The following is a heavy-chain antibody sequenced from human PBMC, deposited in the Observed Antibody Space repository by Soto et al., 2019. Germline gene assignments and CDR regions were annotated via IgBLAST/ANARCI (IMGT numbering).Heavy chain of an antibody. CDR3: ARRGGSHFYGMDV. CDR1: GYSFTSYW. V-gene: IGHV5-51*01. CDR2: IYPGDSDT. J-gene: IGHJ6*02. Sequence: PGESLKISCKGSGYSFTSYWIGWVRQMPEKGLEWMGIIYPGDSDTRYSPSFQGQVTISADKSISTAYLQWNSLKASDTAMYYCARRGGSHFYGMDVWGQGTTVTVSS. D-gene: IGHD2-15*01.